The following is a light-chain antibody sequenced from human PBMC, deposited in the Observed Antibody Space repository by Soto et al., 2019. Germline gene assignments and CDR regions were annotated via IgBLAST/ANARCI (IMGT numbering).Light chain of an antibody. J-gene: IGLJ3*02. CDR3: QTWGTGIEV. CDR1: SGHSSYT. V-gene: IGLV4-69*01. Sequence: QPVLTQSPSASASLGASVKLTCTLSSGHSSYTIAWHQQQPEQGPRYLLILTSDGSHSKGVRIPDRFSGSSSGAERYLSSSSLQSEDEADYYCQTWGTGIEVFGGGTKLTVL. CDR2: LTSDGSH.